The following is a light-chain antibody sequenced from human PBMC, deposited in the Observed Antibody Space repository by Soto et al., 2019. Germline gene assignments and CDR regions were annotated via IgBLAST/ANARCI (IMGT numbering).Light chain of an antibody. CDR1: SSNIGSNY. V-gene: IGLV1-44*01. Sequence: QSVLTQPPSASGTPGQRVTISCSGSSSNIGSNYVYWYQQLPGTAHKLLIYSNNQRPSGVPDRFSGSKSGTSASLAISGLQSEDEADYYCAAWDDSLKGYVFGTGTKVTVL. CDR2: SNN. CDR3: AAWDDSLKGYV. J-gene: IGLJ1*01.